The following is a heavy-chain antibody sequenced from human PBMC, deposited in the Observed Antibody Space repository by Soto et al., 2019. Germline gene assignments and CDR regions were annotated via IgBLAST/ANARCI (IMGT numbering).Heavy chain of an antibody. D-gene: IGHD6-13*01. CDR3: ARGYATSWYTYYFDY. CDR2: ISYSGST. Sequence: TLSLTCAVYGVSYRDYSWTWIRQTPGKGLEWMGYISYSGSTNYNPSLKSRVTISSDTTKNQLSLKLTSVTAADTAVYHCARGYATSWYTYYFDYWGQGALVTV. J-gene: IGHJ4*02. V-gene: IGHV4-59*08. CDR1: GVSYRDYS.